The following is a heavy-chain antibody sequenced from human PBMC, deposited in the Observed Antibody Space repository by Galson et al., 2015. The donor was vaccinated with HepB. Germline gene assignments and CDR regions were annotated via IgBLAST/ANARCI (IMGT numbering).Heavy chain of an antibody. Sequence: SVKVSCKASGYTFTSYGISWVRQAPGQGLEWMGWINPNSGGTNYAQKFQGWVTMTRDTSISTAYMELSRLRSDDTAVYYCARDYSNDWFDPWGQGTLVTVSS. CDR2: INPNSGGT. J-gene: IGHJ5*02. CDR3: ARDYSNDWFDP. V-gene: IGHV1-2*04. D-gene: IGHD2/OR15-2a*01. CDR1: GYTFTSYG.